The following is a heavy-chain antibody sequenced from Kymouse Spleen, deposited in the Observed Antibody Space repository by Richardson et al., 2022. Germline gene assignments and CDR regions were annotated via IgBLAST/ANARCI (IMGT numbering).Heavy chain of an antibody. V-gene: IGHV3-30*18. Sequence: QVQLVESGGGVVQPGRSLRLSCAASGFTFSSYGMHWVRQAPGKGLEWVAVISYDGSNKYYADSVKGRFTISRDNSKNTLYLQMNSLRAEDTAVYYCANNWNYDYWGQGTLVTVSS. J-gene: IGHJ4*02. CDR1: GFTFSSYG. CDR3: ANNWNYDY. CDR2: ISYDGSNK. D-gene: IGHD1-7*01.